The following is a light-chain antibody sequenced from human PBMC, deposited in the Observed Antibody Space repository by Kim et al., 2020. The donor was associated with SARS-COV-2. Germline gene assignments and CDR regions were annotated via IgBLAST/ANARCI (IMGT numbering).Light chain of an antibody. CDR3: QAWDSSTVV. CDR1: KVGDKY. CDR2: QDS. Sequence: VSPGQTASITCSGDKVGDKYSCWYQQKPGQSPVLVIYQDSKRPSGIPERFSGSNSGNTATLTISGTQAMDEADYYCQAWDSSTVVFGGGTQLTVL. V-gene: IGLV3-1*01. J-gene: IGLJ2*01.